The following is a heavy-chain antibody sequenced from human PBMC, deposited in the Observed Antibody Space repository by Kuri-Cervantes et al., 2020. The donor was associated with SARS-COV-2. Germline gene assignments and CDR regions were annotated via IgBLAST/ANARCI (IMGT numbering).Heavy chain of an antibody. CDR3: ARILGGWQFDN. CDR2: IYSGGST. J-gene: IGHJ4*02. Sequence: GESLKISCAASGFTVSSNYMSWVRQAPGKGLEWVSVIYSGGSTYYADSVKGRFTISRDNAKNSLYLQMNSLRAEDTAVYYCARILGGWQFDNWGQGTLVTVSS. CDR1: GFTVSSNY. D-gene: IGHD2-15*01. V-gene: IGHV3-53*01.